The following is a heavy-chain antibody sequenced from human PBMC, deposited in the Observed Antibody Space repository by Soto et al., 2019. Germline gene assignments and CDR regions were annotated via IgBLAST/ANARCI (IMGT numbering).Heavy chain of an antibody. CDR2: LDRSGAYT. D-gene: IGHD3-10*01. J-gene: IGHJ4*02. CDR3: AKGSSGGRPYFFDY. Sequence: GGSLRLSCAASGLSISNYAMSWVRQAPGKGLEWVSALDRSGAYTWYADSVKGRFIISRDNSKNTLYLQMSGLRAEDTAVYHYAKGSSGGRPYFFDYWGRGTVVTVSS. CDR1: GLSISNYA. V-gene: IGHV3-23*01.